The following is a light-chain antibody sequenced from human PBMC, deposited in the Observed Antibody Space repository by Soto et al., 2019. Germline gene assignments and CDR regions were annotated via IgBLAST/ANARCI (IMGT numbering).Light chain of an antibody. CDR1: QSVSIY. J-gene: IGKJ1*01. V-gene: IGKV1-5*01. CDR2: DAS. Sequence: DVQMTQSPSSLSASVGDRVTITCRASQSVSIYLNWYQQKPGKAPKLLIYDASNLHIGVPSRFSGSASGTEFTLTISSLQPNDFATYYCQQYNTLPWTFGQGTKVDIK. CDR3: QQYNTLPWT.